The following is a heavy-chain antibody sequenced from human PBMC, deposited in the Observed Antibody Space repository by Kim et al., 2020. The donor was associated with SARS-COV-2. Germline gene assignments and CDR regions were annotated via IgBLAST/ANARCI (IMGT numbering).Heavy chain of an antibody. Sequence: GGSLRLSCAASGFTFSSYAMSWVRQAPGKGLEWVSAISGSGGSTYYADSVKGRFTISRDNSKNTLYLQMNSLRAEDTAVYYCAKDLSRSSDYGGNSVCDAFDIWGQGTMVTVSS. CDR3: AKDLSRSSDYGGNSVCDAFDI. CDR2: ISGSGGST. J-gene: IGHJ3*02. V-gene: IGHV3-23*01. CDR1: GFTFSSYA. D-gene: IGHD4-17*01.